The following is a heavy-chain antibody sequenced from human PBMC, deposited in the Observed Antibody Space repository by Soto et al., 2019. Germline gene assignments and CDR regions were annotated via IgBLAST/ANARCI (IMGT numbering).Heavy chain of an antibody. CDR1: GFMFSSAW. J-gene: IGHJ4*02. V-gene: IGHV3-15*01. D-gene: IGHD1-1*01. CDR3: VEGWNDF. Sequence: EVQLVESGGDLVKPGGSLRLSCVTSGFMFSSAWMSWVRQAPGKGLEWVGRIKSKADGGARDYAAPVKGRFSISRDDSKNTLYLQMNSLRAADTAVYYCVEGWNDFWGQGTLVTVSS. CDR2: IKSKADGGAR.